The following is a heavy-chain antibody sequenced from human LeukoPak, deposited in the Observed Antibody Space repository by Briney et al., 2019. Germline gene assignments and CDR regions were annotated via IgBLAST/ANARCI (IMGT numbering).Heavy chain of an antibody. Sequence: GGSLRLSCAASGFTFSGSGMHWVRQAPGKGLEWVAFIRYHGSDKFYADSVKGRFTISRDNAKNSLYLQMNSLRAGDTALYYCARGYCSSGSCYSPAFDYWGQGTLVTVSS. CDR1: GFTFSGSG. CDR2: IRYHGSDK. J-gene: IGHJ4*02. CDR3: ARGYCSSGSCYSPAFDY. V-gene: IGHV3-30*02. D-gene: IGHD2-15*01.